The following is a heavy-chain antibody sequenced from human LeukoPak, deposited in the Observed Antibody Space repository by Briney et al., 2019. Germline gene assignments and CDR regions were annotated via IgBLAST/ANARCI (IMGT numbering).Heavy chain of an antibody. Sequence: PSETLSLTCSVSGGSISTYYWSWIRQLPGKGLEWIGYIYYSGRTNYNPSLKSRVTISVDTSKNQFSLKLSSVTAADTAVYYCARVRPDSSYGSGSYGRWLFDPWGQGTLVTVSS. CDR1: GGSISTYY. D-gene: IGHD3-10*01. J-gene: IGHJ5*02. CDR2: IYYSGRT. V-gene: IGHV4-59*01. CDR3: ARVRPDSSYGSGSYGRWLFDP.